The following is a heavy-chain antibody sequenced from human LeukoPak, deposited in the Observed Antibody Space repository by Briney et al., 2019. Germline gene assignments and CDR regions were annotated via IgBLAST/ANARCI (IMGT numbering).Heavy chain of an antibody. CDR1: GFTFSNHW. Sequence: SGGSLRLSCAASGFTFSNHWMHWVRQVPGKGPVWVSRIDGGASSTSYADSVKGRFSISRDNAKSTLYLLMNSLRAEDTAVYYCARGPGSSGGAYVGDYWGHGTQVTVSS. CDR2: IDGGASST. CDR3: ARGPGSSGGAYVGDY. V-gene: IGHV3-74*01. J-gene: IGHJ4*01. D-gene: IGHD3-22*01.